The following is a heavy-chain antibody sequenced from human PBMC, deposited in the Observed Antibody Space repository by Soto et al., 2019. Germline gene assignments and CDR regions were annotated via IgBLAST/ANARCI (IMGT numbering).Heavy chain of an antibody. Sequence: QITLKESGPTLVKPTQTLTLTCTFSGFSLSTTGVGVGWVRQPPGKALEWLALIYWDDDSRYSPSLKSRLTIHKXXSKNQVVLTMTNIDPVDTATYYCTHCIYTTMALDFWGQGTLVTVSS. CDR1: GFSLSTTGVG. CDR3: THCIYTTMALDF. J-gene: IGHJ4*02. D-gene: IGHD3-10*01. V-gene: IGHV2-5*02. CDR2: IYWDDDS.